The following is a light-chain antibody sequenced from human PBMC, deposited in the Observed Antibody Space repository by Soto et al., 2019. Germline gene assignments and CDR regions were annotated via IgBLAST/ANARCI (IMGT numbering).Light chain of an antibody. V-gene: IGLV1-44*01. CDR3: AAWDDSLNGVV. J-gene: IGLJ2*01. CDR2: SNN. CDR1: SSNIGSNT. Sequence: QSVLPQPPSGSGTPGQRVTISCSGSSSNIGSNTVNWYQQLPGTAPKLLIYSNNQRPSGVPDRFSGSKSGTSASLAISGLQSEDEADYYCAAWDDSLNGVVFGGGTQLTVL.